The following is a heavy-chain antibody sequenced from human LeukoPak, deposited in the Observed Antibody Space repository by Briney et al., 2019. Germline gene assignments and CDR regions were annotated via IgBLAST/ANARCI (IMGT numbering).Heavy chain of an antibody. Sequence: PSGTLSLTCAVSGGSISSSNWWSWVRQPPGKGLEWIGEIYHSGSTNYNPSLKSRVTISVDKSRNQFSLKLSSVTAADTAVYYCARDVAASIDYYYYYYMDVWGKGTTVTVSS. CDR1: GGSISSSNW. CDR2: IYHSGST. J-gene: IGHJ6*03. D-gene: IGHD2-21*01. V-gene: IGHV4-4*02. CDR3: ARDVAASIDYYYYYYMDV.